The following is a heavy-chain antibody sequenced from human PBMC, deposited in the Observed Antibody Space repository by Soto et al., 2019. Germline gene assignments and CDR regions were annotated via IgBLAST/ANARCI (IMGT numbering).Heavy chain of an antibody. CDR3: ATWVDYGDFEGFDF. D-gene: IGHD4-17*01. Sequence: QGQLLQSGAEVKKPGASVKVSCKTSGYSFTDYKLLWVRQAPGQGLEWMGWVDPNGGGSNSAQKFQGSVTMTWDTSITTAYLDLTRLTTNDTATYFCATWVDYGDFEGFDFWGQGTLVTVSS. J-gene: IGHJ4*02. CDR2: VDPNGGGS. V-gene: IGHV1-2*04. CDR1: GYSFTDYK.